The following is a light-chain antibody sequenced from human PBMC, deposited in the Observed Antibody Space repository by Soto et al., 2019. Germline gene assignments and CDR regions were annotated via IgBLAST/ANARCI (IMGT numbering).Light chain of an antibody. CDR2: AAS. Sequence: DFQMTQSPSSLSASVGDRVTITCRASQGISNSLAWYQQKPGKVPKLLISAASTLQSGVPSRFSGSGSVTDFTLTISRLQPEDVATYYCQKYDGVPLTFGGGTKVEIK. CDR1: QGISNS. CDR3: QKYDGVPLT. J-gene: IGKJ4*01. V-gene: IGKV1-27*01.